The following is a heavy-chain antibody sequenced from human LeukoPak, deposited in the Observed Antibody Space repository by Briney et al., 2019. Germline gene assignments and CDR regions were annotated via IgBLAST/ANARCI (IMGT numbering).Heavy chain of an antibody. Sequence: PSETLSLTCAVYGGSFSGYYWSWIRQPPGKGLEWIGEINHSGSTNYNPSLKSRVTISVDTSKNQFSLKLSSVTAADTAVYYCARGGRLSIEVRVRYFDYWGQGTLVTVSS. J-gene: IGHJ4*02. D-gene: IGHD2-15*01. CDR1: GGSFSGYY. V-gene: IGHV4-34*01. CDR2: INHSGST. CDR3: ARGGRLSIEVRVRYFDY.